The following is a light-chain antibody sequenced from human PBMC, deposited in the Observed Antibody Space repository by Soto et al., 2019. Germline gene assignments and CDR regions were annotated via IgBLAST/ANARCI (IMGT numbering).Light chain of an antibody. J-gene: IGKJ3*01. CDR1: QSTDSSS. V-gene: IGKV3-20*01. CDR2: GAS. Sequence: EVVLTQSPGTLSLSPGERATLSCRASQSTDSSSLAWYQQTPGQTPRLLIYGASTRATGVSDRFSGSGSGTDFTLIISRLEPEDFGVYYCQKYGGSPLVTFGPGTKVEVK. CDR3: QKYGGSPLVT.